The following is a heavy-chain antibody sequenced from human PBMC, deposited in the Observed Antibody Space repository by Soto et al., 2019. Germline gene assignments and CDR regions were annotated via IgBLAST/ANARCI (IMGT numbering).Heavy chain of an antibody. CDR3: ARGFSGQRFDT. Sequence: NPSETLSLTCTVSGGSINNYYWSWIRQPPGRGLEWIGYIYNSGNTNYNPSLQSRVTISLDTSKSQFSLRLTSVTAADTAIYYCARGFSGQRFDTWGQGTLVTVSS. V-gene: IGHV4-59*01. CDR1: GGSINNYY. J-gene: IGHJ5*02. CDR2: IYNSGNT. D-gene: IGHD3-10*01.